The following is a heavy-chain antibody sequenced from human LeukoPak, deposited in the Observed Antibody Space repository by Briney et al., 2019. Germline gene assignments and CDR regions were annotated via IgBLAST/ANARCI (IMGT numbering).Heavy chain of an antibody. CDR2: ISSSTSYI. CDR3: AKAADYGDYKVALHY. Sequence: GGSLRLSCAASGFTFSSYSMNWVRQAPGKGLEWVSSISSSTSYIYYADSVKGRFTISRDNAKNSLYLQMNSLRAEGTAVYYCAKAADYGDYKVALHYWGQGTLVTVSS. V-gene: IGHV3-21*01. D-gene: IGHD4-17*01. J-gene: IGHJ4*02. CDR1: GFTFSSYS.